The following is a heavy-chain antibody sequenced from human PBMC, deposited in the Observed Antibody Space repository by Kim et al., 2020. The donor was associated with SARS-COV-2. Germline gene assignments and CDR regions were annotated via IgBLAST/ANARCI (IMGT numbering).Heavy chain of an antibody. Sequence: ASVKVSCKASGYTFTNYYVHWVRQAPGQGLEWMGIVNPTGGSANYAQKFQGRVTMTRDTSTNTVYMELSSLRSEDTAMYYCARDPQDYGDYPYYYYGLDVWGQGTTVTVSS. CDR3: ARDPQDYGDYPYYYYGLDV. CDR2: VNPTGGSA. CDR1: GYTFTNYY. D-gene: IGHD4-17*01. V-gene: IGHV1-46*01. J-gene: IGHJ6*02.